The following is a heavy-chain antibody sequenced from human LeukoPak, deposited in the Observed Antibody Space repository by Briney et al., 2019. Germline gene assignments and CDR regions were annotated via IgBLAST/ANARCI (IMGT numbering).Heavy chain of an antibody. J-gene: IGHJ4*02. Sequence: GGSLRLSCAASGFTFSNYAMSWVRQAPGKGLEWVSSISSSGGGTYYADSVKGRFTISRDNSKNTLYLQMNSLRAEDTAVYYCARGRLGELSLFWFDYWGQGTLVTVSS. CDR1: GFTFSNYA. V-gene: IGHV3-23*01. CDR2: ISSSGGGT. D-gene: IGHD3-16*02. CDR3: ARGRLGELSLFWFDY.